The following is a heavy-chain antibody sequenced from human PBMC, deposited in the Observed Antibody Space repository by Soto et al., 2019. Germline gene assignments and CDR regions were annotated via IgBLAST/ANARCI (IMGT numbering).Heavy chain of an antibody. J-gene: IGHJ4*02. CDR2: IIPIFGTA. D-gene: IGHD3-22*01. V-gene: IGHV1-69*01. CDR3: ASNGVVGYDSSGYYPYYFDY. CDR1: GGTFSSYA. Sequence: QVQLVQSGAEVQKPGSSVKVSCKASGGTFSSYAISWVRQAPGQGLEWMGGIIPIFGTANYAQKFQGRVTITADESTSTAYMELSSLRSEDTDVYYCASNGVVGYDSSGYYPYYFDYWGQGTLVTVSS.